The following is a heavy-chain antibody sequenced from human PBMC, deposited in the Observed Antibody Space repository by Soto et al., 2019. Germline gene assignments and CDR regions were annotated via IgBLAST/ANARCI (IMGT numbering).Heavy chain of an antibody. CDR1: GGSISSSSYY. V-gene: IGHV4-39*01. Sequence: QLQLQESGPGLVKPSETLSLTCTVSGGSISSSSYYWGWIRQPPGKGLEWIGSIYYSGSTYYNPSLKRRVTLSVDTSKNQFSLKLSSVTAADTAVYYCARPLSYSGYDWHYYGMDVWGQGTTVTVSS. CDR2: IYYSGST. J-gene: IGHJ6*02. CDR3: ARPLSYSGYDWHYYGMDV. D-gene: IGHD5-12*01.